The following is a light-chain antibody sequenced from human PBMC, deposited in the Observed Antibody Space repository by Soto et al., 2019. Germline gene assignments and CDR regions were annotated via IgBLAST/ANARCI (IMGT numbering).Light chain of an antibody. CDR2: GAS. CDR3: QQYRSRPLT. J-gene: IGKJ4*01. CDR1: QGISRE. Sequence: DIQMTQSPSSLSASVGDRITISCQASQGISRELNWYQQKPGKGPELLIYGASNLHTGVPSRFSGSASTSGPGTHFSLTITALQPEDVATYYCQQYRSRPLTFGGGTKVEI. V-gene: IGKV1-33*01.